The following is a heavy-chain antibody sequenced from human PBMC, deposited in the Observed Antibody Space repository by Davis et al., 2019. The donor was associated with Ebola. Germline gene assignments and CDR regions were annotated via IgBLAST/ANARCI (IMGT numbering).Heavy chain of an antibody. CDR1: GFTFSSYG. J-gene: IGHJ4*02. CDR2: ISYDGSNK. Sequence: PGGSLRLSCAASGFTFSSYGMHWVRQAPGKGLEWVAVISYDGSNKYYADSVKGRFTISRDNSKNTLYLQMNSLRAEDTAVYYCARGNTIWAAAGPHYFDYWGQGTLVTVSS. D-gene: IGHD6-13*01. CDR3: ARGNTIWAAAGPHYFDY. V-gene: IGHV3-30*03.